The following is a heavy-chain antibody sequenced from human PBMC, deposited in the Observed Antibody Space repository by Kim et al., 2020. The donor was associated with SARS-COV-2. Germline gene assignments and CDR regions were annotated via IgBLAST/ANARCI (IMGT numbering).Heavy chain of an antibody. D-gene: IGHD2-21*01. CDR3: ARRQGGGDCLDI. V-gene: IGHV5-10-1*01. Sequence: GESLKISCEGSGYTFSNYWITRVRQMPGKGLEYMAKIDPSDSYANYSPSFQGRVTISVNKALNTAYLQWRSLKASDTAIYFCARRQGGGDCLDIWGQGT. J-gene: IGHJ3*02. CDR2: IDPSDSYA. CDR1: GYTFSNYW.